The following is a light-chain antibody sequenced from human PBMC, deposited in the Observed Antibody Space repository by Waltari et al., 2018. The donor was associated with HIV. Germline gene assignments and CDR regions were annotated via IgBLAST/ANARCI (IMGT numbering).Light chain of an antibody. CDR1: SSNIGALYD. V-gene: IGLV1-40*01. CDR3: QSYDSSLSGVV. CDR2: SNR. Sequence: QSVLTQPPSVSGAPGQRVTISCTGSSSNIGALYDVPWSQQHPGTAPQLLLYSNRNRPSGVPYRFPGAKSGTSASRAIPGLQAEDEADYYCQSYDSSLSGVVFGGGTKLTVL. J-gene: IGLJ2*01.